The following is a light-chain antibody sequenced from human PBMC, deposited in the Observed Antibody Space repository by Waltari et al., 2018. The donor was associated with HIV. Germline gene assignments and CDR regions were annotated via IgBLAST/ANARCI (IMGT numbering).Light chain of an antibody. J-gene: IGLJ3*02. V-gene: IGLV2-11*01. CDR1: TSDVGGYNY. Sequence: QSALTQPRSVSGSPGQSVTISCTGTTSDVGGYNYVSWYQQYPGKAPKVMIYDVSRRPAGVPDRFFGSKFGNTASLTISGLQVEDEADYYCCSYAGSYWVFGGGTRLTVL. CDR2: DVS. CDR3: CSYAGSYWV.